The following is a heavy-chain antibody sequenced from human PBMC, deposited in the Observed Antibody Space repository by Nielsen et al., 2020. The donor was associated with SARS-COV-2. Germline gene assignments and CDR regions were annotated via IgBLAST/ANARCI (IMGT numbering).Heavy chain of an antibody. J-gene: IGHJ3*02. Sequence: ASVKVSCKASGYTFTSYYMHWVRQAPGKGLEWMGGFDPEDGETIYAQKFQGRVTMTEDTSTDTAYMELSSLRSEDTAVYYCATVSGWADAFDIRGQGTMVTVSS. CDR1: GYTFTSYY. D-gene: IGHD6-19*01. V-gene: IGHV1-24*01. CDR2: FDPEDGET. CDR3: ATVSGWADAFDI.